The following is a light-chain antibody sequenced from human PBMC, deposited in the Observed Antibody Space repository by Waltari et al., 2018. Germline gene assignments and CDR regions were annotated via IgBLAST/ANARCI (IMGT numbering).Light chain of an antibody. CDR3: GAWNGRLSTYV. Sequence: QSVLTQPPSMSAAPGQKVTIPCSGSSSNIGNNYVSWYQHLPGTAPKLLIYDNNKRPSGIPDRFSGSKSGTSATLAITGLQTGDEADYYCGAWNGRLSTYVFGTGTKVTVL. V-gene: IGLV1-51*01. J-gene: IGLJ1*01. CDR2: DNN. CDR1: SSNIGNNY.